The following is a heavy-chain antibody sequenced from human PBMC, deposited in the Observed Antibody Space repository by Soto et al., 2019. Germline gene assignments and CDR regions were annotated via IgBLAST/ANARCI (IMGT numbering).Heavy chain of an antibody. V-gene: IGHV3-43*01. J-gene: IGHJ6*02. D-gene: IGHD3-16*01. Sequence: AGGSLRLSCAASGFRFDEYNMQWVRHAPGKGLEWLSLITWNGANTYYADSVKGRFTISRDGTTKSVSLQMTSLKREDTGLYYCARETLSYGSALDVWGQGTMVTVSS. CDR1: GFRFDEYN. CDR2: ITWNGANT. CDR3: ARETLSYGSALDV.